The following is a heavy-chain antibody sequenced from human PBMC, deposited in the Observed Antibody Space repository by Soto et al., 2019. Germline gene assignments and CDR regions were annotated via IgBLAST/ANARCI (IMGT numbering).Heavy chain of an antibody. V-gene: IGHV6-1*01. CDR2: TYYRSKWYN. D-gene: IGHD6-6*01. J-gene: IGHJ4*02. CDR3: ARGLIAARGEPSHYYFDY. Sequence: KQSQTLSLTCAISGDSVSSNSAAWNWIRQSPSRGLEWLGRTYYRSKWYNDYAVSVKSRITINPDTSKNQFSLQLNSVTPEDTAVYYCARGLIAARGEPSHYYFDYWGQGTLVTVSS. CDR1: GDSVSSNSAA.